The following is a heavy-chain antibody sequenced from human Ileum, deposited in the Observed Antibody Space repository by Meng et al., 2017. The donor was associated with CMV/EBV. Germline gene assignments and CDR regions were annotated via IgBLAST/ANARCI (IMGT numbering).Heavy chain of an antibody. CDR3: ARVEPASGWYPAGY. J-gene: IGHJ4*02. Sequence: SGYSFTSYWVGWVRQMPGKGLEWMGIIYPGDSDTRYSPSFQGQVTISADKSISTAYLQWSSLKASDTAMYYCARVEPASGWYPAGYWGQGTLVTVSS. D-gene: IGHD6-19*01. CDR2: IYPGDSDT. CDR1: GYSFTSYW. V-gene: IGHV5-51*01.